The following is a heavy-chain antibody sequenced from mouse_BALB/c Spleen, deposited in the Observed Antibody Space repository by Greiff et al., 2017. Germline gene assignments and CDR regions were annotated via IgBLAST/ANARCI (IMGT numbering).Heavy chain of an antibody. CDR3: ARGWFYYAMDY. CDR2: ILPGSGST. Sequence: QVQLKQSGAELMKPGASVKISCKATGYTFSSYWIEWVKQRPGHGLEWIGEILPGSGSTNYNEKFKGKATFTADTSSNTAYMQLSSLTSEDSAVYYCARGWFYYAMDYWGQGTSVTVSS. CDR1: GYTFSSYW. V-gene: IGHV1-9*01. J-gene: IGHJ4*01. D-gene: IGHD2-3*01.